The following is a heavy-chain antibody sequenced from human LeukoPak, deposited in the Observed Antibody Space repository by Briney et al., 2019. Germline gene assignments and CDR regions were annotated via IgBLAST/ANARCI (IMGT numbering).Heavy chain of an antibody. J-gene: IGHJ4*02. CDR2: ISGSGGSR. V-gene: IGHV3-23*01. D-gene: IGHD2-2*01. CDR1: GFTFSSYA. Sequence: GGSLRLSCAASGFTFSSYAMSWVRQAPGKGLEWVSAISGSGGSRYYADSVKGRFTISRDNSKNTLYLQMNSLRAEDTAVYYCAKDRQHCSSTSCYAYFDYWGQGTLVTVSS. CDR3: AKDRQHCSSTSCYAYFDY.